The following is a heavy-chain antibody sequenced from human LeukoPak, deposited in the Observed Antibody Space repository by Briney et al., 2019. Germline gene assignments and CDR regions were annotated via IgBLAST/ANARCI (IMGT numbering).Heavy chain of an antibody. Sequence: PSETLSLTCTVSGGSFSTYYWSWIRQPPGKGLEWIGHIYPSGTTNYNPSLKSRVTMSVDTSKNQFSLKLSSVTAADTAVYYCARGGYLFGFWGQGTLVTVSS. D-gene: IGHD3-22*01. CDR2: IYPSGTT. CDR3: ARGGYLFGF. CDR1: GGSFSTYY. V-gene: IGHV4-4*07. J-gene: IGHJ4*02.